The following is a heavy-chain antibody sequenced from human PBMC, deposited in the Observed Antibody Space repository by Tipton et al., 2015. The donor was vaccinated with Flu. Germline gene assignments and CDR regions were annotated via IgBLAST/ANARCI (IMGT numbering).Heavy chain of an antibody. CDR1: GASLSGGGYY. CDR2: ILGNGST. Sequence: TLSLTCTVSGASLSGGGYYWSWIRQYPEKGLEWIGHILGNGSTFYKPSLKSRFTLSLDTSKTQFSLNVTSVTAADTAVYYCATLAITALYDFDYWGQGTLVTVSS. CDR3: ATLAITALYDFDY. V-gene: IGHV4-31*03. J-gene: IGHJ4*02. D-gene: IGHD1-20*01.